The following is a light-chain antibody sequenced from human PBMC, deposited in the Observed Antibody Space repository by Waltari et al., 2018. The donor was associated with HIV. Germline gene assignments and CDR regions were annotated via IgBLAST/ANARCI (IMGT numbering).Light chain of an antibody. Sequence: EIVMTQSPATLSVSPGERATLSCRPSTNFVSSLAWYHQKPGLAPRPLIYAASTRATGIPAKFSGSGSGTDFTLTISSLQSEDFAIYYCQQYNNWPYTFGQGTKLEFK. V-gene: IGKV3-15*01. J-gene: IGKJ2*01. CDR2: AAS. CDR1: TNFVSS. CDR3: QQYNNWPYT.